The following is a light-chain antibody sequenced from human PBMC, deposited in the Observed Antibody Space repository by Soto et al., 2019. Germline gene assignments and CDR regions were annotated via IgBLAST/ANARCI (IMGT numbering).Light chain of an antibody. Sequence: QSALTQPASVSGAPGQSITISCTGTNSDVGTYELVSWYQQHPGRAPKLMIYEGSKRPSGVSNRLSGSKSGDTASLTISGLQAEDEANYYCCSYAASSALWVFGGGTKVTVL. CDR3: CSYAASSALWV. J-gene: IGLJ3*02. CDR1: NSDVGTYEL. V-gene: IGLV2-23*01. CDR2: EGS.